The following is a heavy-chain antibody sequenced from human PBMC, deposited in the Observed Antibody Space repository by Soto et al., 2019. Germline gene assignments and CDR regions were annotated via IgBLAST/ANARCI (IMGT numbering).Heavy chain of an antibody. CDR2: IYYSGST. CDR1: GGSISSGDYY. Sequence: PSETLSLTCTVSGGSISSGDYYWSWIRQPPGKGLEWIGYIYYSGSTYYNPSLKSRVTISVDTSKNQFSLKLSSVTAADTAVYDCARGIAGSFWERPRRVWYCFDYWGQGTLVTVSS. D-gene: IGHD3-10*01. V-gene: IGHV4-30-4*01. J-gene: IGHJ4*02. CDR3: ARGIAGSFWERPRRVWYCFDY.